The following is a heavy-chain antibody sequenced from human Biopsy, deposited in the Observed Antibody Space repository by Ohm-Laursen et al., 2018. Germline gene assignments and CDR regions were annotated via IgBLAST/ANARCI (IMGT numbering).Heavy chain of an antibody. CDR3: ATGPVQMVYANLRGEFAS. CDR2: TWYDGIDK. V-gene: IGHV3-33*01. J-gene: IGHJ5*02. CDR1: GFTFSNYA. Sequence: SLRLSCSASGFTFSNYAMHWVRQAPGKGLEWVAATWYDGIDKYYADSVKGRFTISRDSSTNTLYLQMNGLRADDTAVYYCATGPVQMVYANLRGEFASWGQGALVTVSS. D-gene: IGHD2-8*01.